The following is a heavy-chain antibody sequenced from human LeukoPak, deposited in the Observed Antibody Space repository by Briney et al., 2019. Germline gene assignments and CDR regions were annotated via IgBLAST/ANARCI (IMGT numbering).Heavy chain of an antibody. J-gene: IGHJ3*02. CDR1: GFTFDDYA. CDR3: AKGITTGTTLEAFDI. D-gene: IGHD1-1*01. Sequence: PGGSLRLSCAASGFTFDDYAMHWVRQAPGKGLEWVSGISWNSGNIGYADSVKGRFTIFRDNAKNSLYLQMNSLRAEDMALYYCAKGITTGTTLEAFDIWGRGTMVTVSS. CDR2: ISWNSGNI. V-gene: IGHV3-9*03.